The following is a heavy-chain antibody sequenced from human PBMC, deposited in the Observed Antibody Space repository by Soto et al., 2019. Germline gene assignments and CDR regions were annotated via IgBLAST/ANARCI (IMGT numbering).Heavy chain of an antibody. J-gene: IGHJ3*02. CDR1: GFTFSSYA. CDR2: ISYDGSNK. Sequence: GGSLRLSCAASGFTFSSYAMHWVRQAPGKGLEWVAVISYDGSNKYYADSVEGRFTISRDNSKNTLYLQMNSLRAEDTAVYYCARESGGYCSSTSCYLRGDAFDIWGQGTVVTVPS. CDR3: ARESGGYCSSTSCYLRGDAFDI. D-gene: IGHD2-2*01. V-gene: IGHV3-30-3*01.